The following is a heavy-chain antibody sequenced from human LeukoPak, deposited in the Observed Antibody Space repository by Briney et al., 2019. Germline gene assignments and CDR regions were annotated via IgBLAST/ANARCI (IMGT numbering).Heavy chain of an antibody. Sequence: GGSLRLSCAASGFTFDDYAMHWVRQAPGKGLEWVAFIRYDGSNKYYADSVKGRSTISRDNSKNTVYLQMNSLRAEDTAVYYCAKEGGYQLLTDYYMDVWGKGTTVTVSS. D-gene: IGHD2-2*01. J-gene: IGHJ6*03. CDR2: IRYDGSNK. CDR1: GFTFDDYA. CDR3: AKEGGYQLLTDYYMDV. V-gene: IGHV3-30*02.